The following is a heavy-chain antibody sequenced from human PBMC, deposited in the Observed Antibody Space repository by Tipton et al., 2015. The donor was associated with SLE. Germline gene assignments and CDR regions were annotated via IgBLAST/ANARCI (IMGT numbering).Heavy chain of an antibody. V-gene: IGHV3-23*01. Sequence: SLRLSCAASGFTFRNYAMSWVRQAPGKGLDWVSGISGSGDSTYYADSVKGRFTISRDKSKNTLYLQMNSLRAEDTAVYYCAREEVCMNAFDIWGQGTMVTVSS. CDR1: GFTFRNYA. CDR2: ISGSGDST. D-gene: IGHD2-8*01. J-gene: IGHJ3*02. CDR3: AREEVCMNAFDI.